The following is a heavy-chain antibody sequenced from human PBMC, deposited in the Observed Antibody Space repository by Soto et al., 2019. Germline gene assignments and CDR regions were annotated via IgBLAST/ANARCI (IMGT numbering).Heavy chain of an antibody. V-gene: IGHV1-69*12. CDR3: ARDRGPSSGYYPYWFDP. CDR2: IIPIFGTA. D-gene: IGHD3-22*01. Sequence: QVQLVQSGAEVKKPGSSVKVSCKASGGTFSSYAITWVRQAPGQGLEWMGGIIPIFGTANYAQKFQGRVTIPADXSXSXXYVERSSLRSGDTAVYYCARDRGPSSGYYPYWFDPWGQGTLVTVSS. J-gene: IGHJ5*02. CDR1: GGTFSSYA.